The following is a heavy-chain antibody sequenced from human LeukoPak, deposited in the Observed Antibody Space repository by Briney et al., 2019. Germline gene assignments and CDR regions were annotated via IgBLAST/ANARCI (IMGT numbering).Heavy chain of an antibody. V-gene: IGHV4-34*01. D-gene: IGHD5-18*01. CDR1: GGSFSGYY. CDR3: ARGRGPYSYGYSP. Sequence: PSETLSLTCAVYGGSFSGYYWSWIRQPPGKGLEWIGEINHSGSTNYNPSLKSRVTISVDTSKNQFSLKLSSVTAADTAVYYCARGRGPYSYGYSPWGQGTLVTVSS. CDR2: INHSGST. J-gene: IGHJ5*02.